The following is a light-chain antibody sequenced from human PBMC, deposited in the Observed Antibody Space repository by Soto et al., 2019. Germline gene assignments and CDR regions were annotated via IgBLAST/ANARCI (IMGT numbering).Light chain of an antibody. CDR3: QQRTDWLWT. Sequence: EIVLTQSPATLSLSLGERATLSCRVSQSISSFLAWYQQKPGQAPRLLIYDGSNRATGIPARFSGSGYGTDFTLTISTLEPEDFAVYYCQQRTDWLWTFGQGTRVEIK. CDR2: DGS. V-gene: IGKV3-11*01. CDR1: QSISSF. J-gene: IGKJ1*01.